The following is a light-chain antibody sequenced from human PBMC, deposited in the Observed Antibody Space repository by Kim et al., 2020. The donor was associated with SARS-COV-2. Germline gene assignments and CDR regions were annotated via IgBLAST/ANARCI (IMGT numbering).Light chain of an antibody. V-gene: IGLV2-14*03. Sequence: QSITTSCTGTSSDVGGYNYVSWYQQHPGKAPKLMIFDVNQRPSGVSIRFSGSKSGNTASLTFSGLQAEDEADYYCSSFTSTSTYVFGTGTKVTVL. CDR1: SSDVGGYNY. CDR2: DVN. CDR3: SSFTSTSTYV. J-gene: IGLJ1*01.